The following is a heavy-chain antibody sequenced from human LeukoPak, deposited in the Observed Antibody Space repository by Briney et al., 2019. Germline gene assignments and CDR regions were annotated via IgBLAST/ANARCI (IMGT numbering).Heavy chain of an antibody. CDR2: INPSNGGT. J-gene: IGHJ4*02. CDR3: ARNRWGGRYYYDSSGSY. Sequence: VASVKVSCKASGYTFTGDYMHWVRQAPGQGLEWMGWINPSNGGTNYAQKFQGRVTLTRDTSISTAYMELSSLRSEDTAVYYCARNRWGGRYYYDSSGSYWGQGTLVTVSS. CDR1: GYTFTGDY. V-gene: IGHV1-2*02. D-gene: IGHD3-22*01.